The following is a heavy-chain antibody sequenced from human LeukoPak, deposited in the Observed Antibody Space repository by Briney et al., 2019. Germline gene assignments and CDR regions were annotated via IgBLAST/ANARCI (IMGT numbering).Heavy chain of an antibody. CDR3: ARSIAAAGMGFDY. Sequence: PSETLSLTCTVSGGSISSYYWSWIRQPPGKGLEWIGDNHYSGSTNYNPSLKSRVTISVDTSKNQFSLKLSSVTAADTAVYHCARSIAAAGMGFDYWGQGTLVTVSS. D-gene: IGHD6-13*01. J-gene: IGHJ4*02. CDR1: GGSISSYY. V-gene: IGHV4-59*08. CDR2: NHYSGST.